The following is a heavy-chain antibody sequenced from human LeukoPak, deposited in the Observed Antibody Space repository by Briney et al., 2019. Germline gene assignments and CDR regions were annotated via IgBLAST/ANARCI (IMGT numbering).Heavy chain of an antibody. CDR2: IRYDRSNK. CDR1: GFAFSSYG. J-gene: IGHJ4*02. Sequence: GGSLRLSCAASGFAFSSYGIHWVRQAPGKGLEWVAFIRYDRSNKYYADSVRGRFTISRDNSKNTLYLQMNLRADDTAVYYCAKSYRSGWYRGVIDYWGQGTLVTVSS. CDR3: AKSYRSGWYRGVIDY. D-gene: IGHD6-13*01. V-gene: IGHV3-30*02.